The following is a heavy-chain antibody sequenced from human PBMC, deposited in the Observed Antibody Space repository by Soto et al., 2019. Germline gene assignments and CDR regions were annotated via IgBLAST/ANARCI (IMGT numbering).Heavy chain of an antibody. CDR2: ISSSSTNT. D-gene: IGHD1-7*01. CDR3: ARGTKGGSPPL. J-gene: IGHJ4*02. V-gene: IGHV3-48*02. CDR1: GFAFSNYS. Sequence: GGSLRLSCAGSGFAFSNYSMNWVRQAPGKGLEWVSYISSSSTNTYYAASVRGRFTISRDNAKNSLYLRMNSLKDEGTAVYYCARGTKGGSPPLWGQGTLVTVSS.